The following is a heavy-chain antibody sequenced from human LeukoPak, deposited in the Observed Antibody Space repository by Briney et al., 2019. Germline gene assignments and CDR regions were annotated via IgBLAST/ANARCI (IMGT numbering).Heavy chain of an antibody. CDR1: GGSISSNSYY. J-gene: IGHJ3*02. CDR3: ARRRGYMSFDI. CDR2: IYYSGST. V-gene: IGHV4-39*01. D-gene: IGHD5-18*01. Sequence: KASETLSLTCTVSGGSISSNSYYWGWIRQPPGKGLEWIGSIYYSGSTYYNPSLKSRVTISVDTSKSQFSLKLSSVTAANTAVYYCARRRGYMSFDIWGQGTMVTVSS.